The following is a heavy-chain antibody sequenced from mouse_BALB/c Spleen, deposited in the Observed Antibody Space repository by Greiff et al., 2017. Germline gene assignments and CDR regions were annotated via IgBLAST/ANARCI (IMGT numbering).Heavy chain of an antibody. D-gene: IGHD3-1*01. V-gene: IGHV1-5*01. J-gene: IGHJ4*01. CDR3: TRKDFGNYYAMDY. Sequence: VQLQQSGTVLARPGASVKMSCKASGYTFTSYWMHWVKQRPGQGLEWIGAIYPGNSDTSYNQKFKGKAKLTAVTSTSTAYMELSSLTNEDSAVYYCTRKDFGNYYAMDYWGQGTSVTVSS. CDR2: IYPGNSDT. CDR1: GYTFTSYW.